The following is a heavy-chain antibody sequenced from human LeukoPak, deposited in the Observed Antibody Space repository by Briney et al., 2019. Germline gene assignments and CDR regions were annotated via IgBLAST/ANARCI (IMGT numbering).Heavy chain of an antibody. CDR1: GGSISSSSYY. CDR2: IYYSGST. CDR3: ARRYSSSKSFFDY. D-gene: IGHD6-13*01. V-gene: IGHV4-39*01. Sequence: PSETLSLTCTVSGGSISSSSYYWGWIRQPPGKGLEWIGSIYYSGSTYYNPSLKSRVTISVDTSKNQFSLKLSSVTAADTAVYYCARRYSSSKSFFDYWGQGTLVTVSS. J-gene: IGHJ4*02.